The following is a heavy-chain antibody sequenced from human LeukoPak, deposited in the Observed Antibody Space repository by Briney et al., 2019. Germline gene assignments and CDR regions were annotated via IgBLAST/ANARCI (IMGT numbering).Heavy chain of an antibody. CDR2: IIPIFGTA. V-gene: IGHV1-69*05. CDR1: GGTFSSYA. Sequence: GASVKVSCKASGGTFSSYAISWVRQAPGQGLEWMGGIIPIFGTANYAQKFQGRVTITTDESTSTAYMVLSSLRSEDTAVYYCARGYRAVGAFDIWGQGTMVTVSS. D-gene: IGHD6-19*01. CDR3: ARGYRAVGAFDI. J-gene: IGHJ3*02.